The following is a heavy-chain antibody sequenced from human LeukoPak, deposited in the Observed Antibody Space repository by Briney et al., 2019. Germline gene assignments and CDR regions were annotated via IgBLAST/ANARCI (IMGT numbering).Heavy chain of an antibody. J-gene: IGHJ5*02. CDR1: GYTFIDFH. CDR3: TTANRFTYWFDP. V-gene: IGHV1-69-2*01. CDR2: VDPKEGET. Sequence: ASVKVSCKASGYTFIDFHMHWVQQAPGRGLEWVGRVDPKEGETMYADRFEGRVTMTAVTSTDTAYMELSGLTSDDTAAYYCTTANRFTYWFDPWGKGTLVTVSS.